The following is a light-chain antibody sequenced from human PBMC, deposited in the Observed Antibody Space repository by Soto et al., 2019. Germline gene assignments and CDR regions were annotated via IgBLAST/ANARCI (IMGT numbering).Light chain of an antibody. CDR1: QSVSSNY. CDR3: QQYGISPT. CDR2: DVS. Sequence: DIVLTQSPGTLSLSPGERATLSCRSSQSVSSNYLAWYQQKPDQAPRLVIYDVSGRATGIPDRFSGSGSGTDFTLTISRLEPEASAVYCCQQYGISPTFGQGTKVEIK. J-gene: IGKJ1*01. V-gene: IGKV3-20*01.